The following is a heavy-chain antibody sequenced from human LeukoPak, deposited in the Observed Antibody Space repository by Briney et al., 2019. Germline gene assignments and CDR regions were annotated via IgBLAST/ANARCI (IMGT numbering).Heavy chain of an antibody. J-gene: IGHJ4*02. CDR1: GGSFSGYY. CDR3: ARGILVTVYAAFDN. D-gene: IGHD2/OR15-2a*01. V-gene: IGHV4-34*01. CDR2: IIHTGRT. Sequence: SETLSLTCGVYGGSFSGYYWTWIRQSPGMGLEWISEIIHTGRTNYNPSLTSRVSLSVDTSKNQFSLELSSVTAADTAVYYCARGILVTVYAAFDNWGQGTLVTVSS.